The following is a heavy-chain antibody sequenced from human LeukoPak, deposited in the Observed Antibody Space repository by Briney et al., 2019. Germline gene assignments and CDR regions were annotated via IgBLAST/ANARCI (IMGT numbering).Heavy chain of an antibody. D-gene: IGHD3-3*01. CDR3: SFGGLSVRYFVY. CDR2: ISGSSGST. Sequence: PGGSLRLSCAASGFTFSSYAMSWVRQAPGKGLEWVSAISGSSGSTYYADSVKGRFTISRDNSKNTLYLQMNSLRAEDTAVYYCSFGGLSVRYFVYWGQGTLVTVSS. CDR1: GFTFSSYA. J-gene: IGHJ4*02. V-gene: IGHV3-23*01.